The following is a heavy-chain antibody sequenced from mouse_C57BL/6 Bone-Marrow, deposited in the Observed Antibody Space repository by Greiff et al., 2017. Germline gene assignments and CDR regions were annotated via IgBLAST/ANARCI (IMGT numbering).Heavy chain of an antibody. D-gene: IGHD2-3*01. CDR1: GYTFTDYE. J-gene: IGHJ2*01. CDR2: IDPETGGT. V-gene: IGHV1-15*01. CDR3: TGPLYAGYYLSFDY. Sequence: QVLLQQSGAELVSPGASVTLSCKASGYTFTDYEMHWVKQTPVHGLEWIGAIDPETGGTAYNQKFKGKATLTADKSSSTAYVELRSLTSKSSAVYYCTGPLYAGYYLSFDYWGQDTTLTDSS.